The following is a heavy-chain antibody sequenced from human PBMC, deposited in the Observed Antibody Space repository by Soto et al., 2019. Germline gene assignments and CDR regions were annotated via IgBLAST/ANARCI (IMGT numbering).Heavy chain of an antibody. CDR2: ISGSGGSGRG. CDR3: AKDLDDYSSSIDF. D-gene: IGHD6-6*01. Sequence: EVQLLESGGGLVQPGGSLRLSCVGSGFSFRKYAMNWVRQAPGKGLEWVSGISGSGGSGRGFYADPVKGRFTISRDNFKNTLYLEMNSLRAEDTAVYYCAKDLDDYSSSIDFWGQGTLVTVSS. CDR1: GFSFRKYA. J-gene: IGHJ4*02. V-gene: IGHV3-23*01.